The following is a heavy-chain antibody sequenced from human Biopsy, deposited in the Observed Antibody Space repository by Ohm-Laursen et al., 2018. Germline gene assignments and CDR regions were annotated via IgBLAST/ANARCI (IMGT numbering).Heavy chain of an antibody. J-gene: IGHJ5*01. V-gene: IGHV1-2*02. CDR3: ARELGDFWGGRQFDF. CDR1: AYSFGDHR. D-gene: IGHD3-3*01. CDR2: IDPKSGGT. Sequence: ASVKVSCKASAYSFGDHRIHWVRQAPGQGLEWMGWIDPKSGGTNYAQKFQGRVTMTRDTPISTTYMELRRLTSDDTAVFYLARELGDFWGGRQFDFWGQGTLVTVSS.